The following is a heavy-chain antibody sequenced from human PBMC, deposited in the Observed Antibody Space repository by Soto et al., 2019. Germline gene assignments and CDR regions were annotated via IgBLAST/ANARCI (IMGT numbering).Heavy chain of an antibody. CDR1: GYSFTTYW. D-gene: IGHD6-19*01. CDR3: ARHGSSGWFDTFDY. J-gene: IGHJ4*02. V-gene: IGHV5-51*01. CDR2: IYPGDSDT. Sequence: PGESLKISCKVSGYSFTTYWMGWVRQTPGKGPEWMGIIYPGDSDTRYSPSFQDHVTISVDKSLSTAYLQWSSLEASDTAMYYCARHGSSGWFDTFDYWGQGTLVTVSS.